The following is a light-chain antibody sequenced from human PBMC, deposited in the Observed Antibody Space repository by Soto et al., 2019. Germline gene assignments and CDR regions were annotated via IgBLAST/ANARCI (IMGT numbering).Light chain of an antibody. CDR2: DAS. Sequence: DIQMTQSPSTLSASVGDRVTITCRASQSMSRWLAWYQQKPGKAPKLLIYDASSLESGVPSRFSGSGSGAEFPLTISSLQPDDFATYYCQQYNSFCSFARGTKLEIK. CDR3: QQYNSFCS. J-gene: IGKJ2*04. CDR1: QSMSRW. V-gene: IGKV1-5*01.